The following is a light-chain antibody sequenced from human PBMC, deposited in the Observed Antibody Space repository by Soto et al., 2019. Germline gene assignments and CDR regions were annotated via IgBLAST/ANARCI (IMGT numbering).Light chain of an antibody. CDR3: QQANSFPPTT. V-gene: IGKV1D-12*01. CDR2: AAS. CDR1: EGINTW. J-gene: IGKJ5*01. Sequence: DVQMTQSPSSVSASVGDRVTSTCRASEGINTWLAWYQQKPGKAPKLLIYAASSLQSGVPSRFSGSGSGTDFTLTISRLQLEDFATYYCQQANSFPPTTFGQGIRLEIK.